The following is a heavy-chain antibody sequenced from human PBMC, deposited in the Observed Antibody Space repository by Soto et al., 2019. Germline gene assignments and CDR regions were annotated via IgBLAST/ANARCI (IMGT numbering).Heavy chain of an antibody. D-gene: IGHD5-12*01. CDR2: IYYSGST. J-gene: IGHJ4*02. Sequence: TLSLTGTVSVGSISSGGYYWSWILQHPGKGLEWIGYIYYSGSTYYNPSLKSRVTISVDTSKNQFSLKLSSVTAADTAVYYCAREVRDSGYDYYFDYWGQGTLVTVSS. CDR1: VGSISSGGYY. CDR3: AREVRDSGYDYYFDY. V-gene: IGHV4-31*03.